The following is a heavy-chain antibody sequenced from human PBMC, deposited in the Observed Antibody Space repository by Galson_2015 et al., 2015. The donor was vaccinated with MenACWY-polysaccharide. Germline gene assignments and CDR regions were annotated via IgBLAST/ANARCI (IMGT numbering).Heavy chain of an antibody. V-gene: IGHV3-9*01. Sequence: SLRLSCAASGFTFDDYAMHWVRQAPGKGLEWVSTISWNSGSIGYADSLKGRFTISRDNAKNFLYLQMNSPTAEDTALYHCAKETRPGYYHGMDVWGQGTTVTVSS. J-gene: IGHJ6*02. D-gene: IGHD1-14*01. CDR2: ISWNSGSI. CDR1: GFTFDDYA. CDR3: AKETRPGYYHGMDV.